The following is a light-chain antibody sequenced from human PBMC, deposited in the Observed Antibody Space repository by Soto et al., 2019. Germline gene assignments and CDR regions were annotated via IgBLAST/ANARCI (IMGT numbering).Light chain of an antibody. CDR2: AAS. CDR1: QSITNY. J-gene: IGKJ2*01. V-gene: IGKV1-39*01. Sequence: DIQMTQSPSSLSVSVGDRVTITCRPSQSITNYLNWYQQKPGKAPKLLVYAASSLQSGVPSRFSGNGSGTDFTLTISSLQPEDFATYYCQQSDSYPNTFGQGTKLEIK. CDR3: QQSDSYPNT.